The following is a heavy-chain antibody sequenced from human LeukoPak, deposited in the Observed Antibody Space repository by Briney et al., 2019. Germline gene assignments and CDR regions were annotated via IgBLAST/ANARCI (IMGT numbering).Heavy chain of an antibody. J-gene: IGHJ4*02. D-gene: IGHD4-17*01. CDR3: ARGQGTVTTH. CDR2: INHSGST. Sequence: SETLSLTCAVYGGSFSGYYWTWIRQPPGKGLEWIGEINHSGSTNYNPSLKSRVTISVDTSKNQFSLKLSSVTAADTAVYYCARGQGTVTTHWGQGTLVTVSS. CDR1: GGSFSGYY. V-gene: IGHV4-34*01.